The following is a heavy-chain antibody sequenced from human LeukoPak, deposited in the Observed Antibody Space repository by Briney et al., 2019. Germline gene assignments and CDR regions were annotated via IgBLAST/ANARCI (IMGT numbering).Heavy chain of an antibody. CDR2: ISSSSSYT. J-gene: IGHJ3*02. CDR1: GFTFSDYY. D-gene: IGHD5-18*01. Sequence: GGSLRLSCAASGFTFSDYYMSWIRQAPGKGLEWVSYISSSSSYTNYADSVKGRFTISRDNAKSSLYLQMNSLRAEDTAVYYCARDHRTAMGNSHHDAFDIWGQGTMVTVSS. CDR3: ARDHRTAMGNSHHDAFDI. V-gene: IGHV3-11*05.